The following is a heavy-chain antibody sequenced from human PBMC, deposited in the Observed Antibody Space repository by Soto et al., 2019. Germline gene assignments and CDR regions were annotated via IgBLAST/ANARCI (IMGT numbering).Heavy chain of an antibody. D-gene: IGHD5-18*01. CDR2: IYHSGST. V-gene: IGHV4-30-2*01. CDR3: ARGRGYSYGYYDY. J-gene: IGHJ4*02. CDR1: GGSISSGGYS. Sequence: SSTLSLTCAFSGGSISSGGYSWSWIRQPPGKGLEWIGYIYHSGSTYYNPSLKSRVTISVDRSKNQFSLKLSSVTAADTAVYYCARGRGYSYGYYDYWGQGTLVTVSS.